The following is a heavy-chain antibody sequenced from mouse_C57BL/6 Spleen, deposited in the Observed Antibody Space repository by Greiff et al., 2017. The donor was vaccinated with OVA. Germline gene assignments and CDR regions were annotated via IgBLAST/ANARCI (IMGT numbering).Heavy chain of an antibody. J-gene: IGHJ1*03. V-gene: IGHV2-9-1*01. CDR3: ARNGYGSSYWYFDV. Sequence: VHLVESGPGLVAPSQSLSITCTVSGFSLTSYAISWVRQPPGKGLEWLGVIWTGGGTNYNSALKSRLSISKDNSKSQVFLKMNSLQTDDTARYYCARNGYGSSYWYFDVWGTGTTVTVSS. CDR2: IWTGGGT. D-gene: IGHD1-1*01. CDR1: GFSLTSYA.